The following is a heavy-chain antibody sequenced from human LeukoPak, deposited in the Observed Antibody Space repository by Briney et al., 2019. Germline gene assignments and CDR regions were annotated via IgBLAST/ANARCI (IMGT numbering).Heavy chain of an antibody. CDR1: GYTFTAYY. V-gene: IGHV1-2*02. CDR2: INPDSAGT. Sequence: ASVKVSCKASGYTFTAYYMYWVRQAPGQELEWMGWINPDSAGTNVAQKFQGRVTMTRDTSISTAYMELSRLRSDDTAVYYCATIALPGMSAGYLDYWGQGTLVTVSS. J-gene: IGHJ4*02. CDR3: ATIALPGMSAGYLDY. D-gene: IGHD6-13*01.